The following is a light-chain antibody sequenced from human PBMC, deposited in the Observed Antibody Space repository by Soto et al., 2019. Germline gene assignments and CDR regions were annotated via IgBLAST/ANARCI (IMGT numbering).Light chain of an antibody. CDR1: NNY. J-gene: IGKJ2*01. V-gene: IGKV3-20*01. CDR3: QQYGSSPPYT. Sequence: EVVLTQSPGTLSLSPGERATLSCRASNNYFAWYQQKPGQAPRLLIFGSSDRATGIPDRFSGSGSGTDFTLTISRLEPEDVAVYYCQQYGSSPPYTFGQGTKLEIK. CDR2: GSS.